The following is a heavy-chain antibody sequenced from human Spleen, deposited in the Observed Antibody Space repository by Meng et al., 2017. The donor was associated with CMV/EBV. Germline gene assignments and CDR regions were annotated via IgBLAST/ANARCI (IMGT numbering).Heavy chain of an antibody. CDR3: ARGPFQTTSSPYYYGLDV. V-gene: IGHV3-11*01. CDR1: GFTFSDYQ. J-gene: IGHJ6*02. CDR2: TYSSRNDI. D-gene: IGHD6-6*01. Sequence: GESLKISCAASGFTFSDYQMSWIRQAPGKGVEWVSYTYSSRNDIYYADFVRGRFTISRDNGKNSLYLHMSSLTVEDTAVYYCARGPFQTTSSPYYYGLDVWGQGTAVTVSS.